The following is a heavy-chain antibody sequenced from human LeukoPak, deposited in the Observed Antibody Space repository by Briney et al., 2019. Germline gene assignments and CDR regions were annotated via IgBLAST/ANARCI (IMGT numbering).Heavy chain of an antibody. D-gene: IGHD4-23*01. V-gene: IGHV1-2*02. CDR1: GYTFTAYY. J-gene: IGHJ2*01. CDR2: INPNSGGT. Sequence: ASVKVSCKASGYTFTAYYIHWVRQAPGQGLEWMGWINPNSGGTNYAQKFQGRVTMTRDTSITTAYMELSRLSSDDTAVYYCARHPGKVTNDWYFDLWGRGTLVTVSS. CDR3: ARHPGKVTNDWYFDL.